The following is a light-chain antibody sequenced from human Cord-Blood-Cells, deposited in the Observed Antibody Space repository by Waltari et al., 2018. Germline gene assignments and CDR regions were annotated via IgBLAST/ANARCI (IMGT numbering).Light chain of an antibody. J-gene: IGKJ1*01. CDR1: QSVLYSSNNKNY. CDR2: WAS. Sequence: DIVMTQSADSLAVSLGERATINCKSSQSVLYSSNNKNYLAWYQQKPGRPPKRLIYWASTRESGVPDRFSGSGSGTDFTLTISSLQAEDVAVYYCQQYYSTPWTFGQGTKVEIK. CDR3: QQYYSTPWT. V-gene: IGKV4-1*01.